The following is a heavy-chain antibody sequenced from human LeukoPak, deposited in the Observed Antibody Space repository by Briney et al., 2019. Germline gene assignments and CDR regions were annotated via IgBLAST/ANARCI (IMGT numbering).Heavy chain of an antibody. D-gene: IGHD3-3*02. Sequence: SETLSLTCAVYGGSFSGYYWSWIRQPPGKGLEWIGEINHSGSTNYNPSLKSRVTMSVDTSKNQFSLKLSSVTAADTAVYYCARGLASRFDYWGQGTLVTVSS. V-gene: IGHV4-34*01. J-gene: IGHJ4*02. CDR1: GGSFSGYY. CDR2: INHSGST. CDR3: ARGLASRFDY.